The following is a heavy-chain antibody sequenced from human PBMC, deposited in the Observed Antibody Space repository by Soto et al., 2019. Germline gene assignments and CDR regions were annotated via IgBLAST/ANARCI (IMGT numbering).Heavy chain of an antibody. CDR3: ARDKYDFWSGPYGMDV. D-gene: IGHD3-3*01. CDR2: TYYRSKWYN. CDR1: GDSVSSNSAA. J-gene: IGHJ6*02. V-gene: IGHV6-1*01. Sequence: SQTPPLTCAISGDSVSSNSAAWNWIRQSPSRGLEWLGRTYYRSKWYNDYAVSVKSRITINPDTSKNQFSLQLNSVTPEDTAVYYCARDKYDFWSGPYGMDVWGQGTTVTVSS.